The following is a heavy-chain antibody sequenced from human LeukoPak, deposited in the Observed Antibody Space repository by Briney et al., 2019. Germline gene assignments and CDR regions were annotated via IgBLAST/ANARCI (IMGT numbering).Heavy chain of an antibody. Sequence: AGGSLRLSCAASGFTFSSYAMHWVRQAPGKGLEWVAVISYDGSNKYYADSVKGRFTISRDNAENSVYLQMSSLRVEDTAVYYCARLYEVPWNNYYYYYMDVWGKGTTVTVSS. V-gene: IGHV3-30-3*01. J-gene: IGHJ6*03. D-gene: IGHD1-1*01. CDR1: GFTFSSYA. CDR3: ARLYEVPWNNYYYYYMDV. CDR2: ISYDGSNK.